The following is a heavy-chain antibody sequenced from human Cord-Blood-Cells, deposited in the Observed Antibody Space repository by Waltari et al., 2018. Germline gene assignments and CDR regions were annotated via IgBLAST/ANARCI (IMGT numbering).Heavy chain of an antibody. CDR1: GDSVTSNNAA. CDR3: ARESRIAALDY. V-gene: IGHV6-1*01. D-gene: IGHD6-13*01. CDR2: TYYRSKWYN. Sequence: QVQLQQSGPGLVKRSQTLTLTCAISGDSVTSNNAAWHWSRQSPSRGLGLLGRTYYRSKWYNDYAVSVKSRITINPDTSKNQFSLQLNSVTPEDTAVYYCARESRIAALDYWGQGTLVTVSS. J-gene: IGHJ4*02.